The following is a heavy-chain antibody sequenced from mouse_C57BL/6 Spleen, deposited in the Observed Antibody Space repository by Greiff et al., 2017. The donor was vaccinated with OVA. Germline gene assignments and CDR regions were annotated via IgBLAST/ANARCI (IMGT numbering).Heavy chain of an antibody. V-gene: IGHV1-39*01. CDR1: GYSFTDYN. Sequence: EVKLQESGPELVKPGASVKISCKASGYSFTDYNMNWVKQSNGKSLEWIGVINPNYGTTSYNQKFKGKATLTVDQSSSTAYMQLNSLTSEDSAVYYCAIYDYDGPYYYAMDYWGQGTSVTVSS. CDR2: INPNYGTT. J-gene: IGHJ4*01. D-gene: IGHD2-4*01. CDR3: AIYDYDGPYYYAMDY.